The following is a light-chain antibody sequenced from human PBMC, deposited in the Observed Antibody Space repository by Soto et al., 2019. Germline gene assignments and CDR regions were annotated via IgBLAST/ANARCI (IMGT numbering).Light chain of an antibody. V-gene: IGKV3-15*01. Sequence: EIVLTHSPSTLSLSPGERVTLYCRATQKVDINLAWYQQKTGQAPTLLIYGAATRATDMPGRFSGRGGGAEFTLTTSSLQSDDVSVDYCQQYRSWPRTFGQGTKVDIK. CDR2: GAA. J-gene: IGKJ1*01. CDR3: QQYRSWPRT. CDR1: QKVDIN.